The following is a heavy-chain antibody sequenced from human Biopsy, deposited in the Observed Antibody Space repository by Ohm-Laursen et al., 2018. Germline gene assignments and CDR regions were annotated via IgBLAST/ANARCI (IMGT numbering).Heavy chain of an antibody. J-gene: IGHJ4*02. CDR2: INTIGSTT. CDR1: GYSFTSYY. CDR3: ARNTGWYGDLYFFDY. Sequence: ASVKASCQASGYSFTSYYTHWARQAPGQGLEWMGMINTIGSTTSNPQIFQGRVTMTRDTSKSTVYMELGSLRAADTAVYFCARNTGWYGDLYFFDYWGQGTLVTVSS. V-gene: IGHV1-46*01. D-gene: IGHD6-19*01.